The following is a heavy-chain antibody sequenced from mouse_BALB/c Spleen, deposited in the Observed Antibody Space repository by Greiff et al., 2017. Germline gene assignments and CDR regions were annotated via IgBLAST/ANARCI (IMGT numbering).Heavy chain of an antibody. D-gene: IGHD1-2*01. Sequence: QVQLQQSGPELVKPGASVKMSCKASGYTFTSYVMHWVKQRPGQGLEWIGVINPGSGGTNYNEKFKGKATLTADKSSSTAYMQLSSLTSDDSAVYFCSGGYGFGAMDYWGQGTSVTVSS. CDR3: SGGYGFGAMDY. J-gene: IGHJ4*01. CDR2: INPGSGGT. CDR1: GYTFTSYV. V-gene: IGHV1-54*01.